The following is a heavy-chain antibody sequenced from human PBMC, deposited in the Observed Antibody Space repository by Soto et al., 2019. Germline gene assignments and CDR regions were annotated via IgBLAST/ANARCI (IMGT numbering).Heavy chain of an antibody. CDR2: ISAYNGNT. J-gene: IGHJ4*02. V-gene: IGHV1-18*01. D-gene: IGHD3-10*01. Sequence: GASVKVSCKASGYTFTSYGISWVRQAPGQGLEWMGWISAYNGNTNYAQKLQGRVTMTTDTSTSTAYMELRSLRFDDTAVYYCARESYGSGSYYPGYWGQGTLVTVSS. CDR1: GYTFTSYG. CDR3: ARESYGSGSYYPGY.